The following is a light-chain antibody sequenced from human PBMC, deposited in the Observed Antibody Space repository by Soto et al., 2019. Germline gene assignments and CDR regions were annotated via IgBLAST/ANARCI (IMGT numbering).Light chain of an antibody. CDR2: GAS. CDR3: QLYGRSPGYT. V-gene: IGKV3-20*01. J-gene: IGKJ2*01. CDR1: QSVSSSY. Sequence: EIVLTQSPGTLSLSPGERATLSCRASQSVSSSYLAWYQQKPGQAPRLLIYGASSRATGIPDRFSGSGSGTDFTLTISRLVPEDFAVYYCQLYGRSPGYTCGQGTKLEIK.